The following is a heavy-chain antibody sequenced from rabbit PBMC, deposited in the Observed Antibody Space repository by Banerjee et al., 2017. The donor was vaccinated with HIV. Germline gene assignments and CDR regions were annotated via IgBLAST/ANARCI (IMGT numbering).Heavy chain of an antibody. D-gene: IGHD4-2*01. CDR2: IYAGSNGGT. V-gene: IGHV1S40*01. Sequence: QSLEESGGDLVKPGGSLKLTCKASGIDFSSSFWISWVRQAPGKGLEWIGCIYAGSNGGTYYASWAKGRFTISKTSSTTVTLQMTSLTAADTATYFCARRDAGAGYYFALWGQGTLVT. J-gene: IGHJ4*01. CDR3: ARRDAGAGYYFAL. CDR1: GIDFSSSFW.